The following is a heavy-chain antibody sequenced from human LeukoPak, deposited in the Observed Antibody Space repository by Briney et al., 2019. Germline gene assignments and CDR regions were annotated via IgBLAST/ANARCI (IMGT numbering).Heavy chain of an antibody. D-gene: IGHD3-10*01. Sequence: GASVKVSCKASGYTFTSYGISWVRQAPGQGLEWMGWISSYNGNTNYAQKLQGRVTMTTDTSTSTAYMELRSLRSDDTAVYYCAREMVRGWAPLFGAWGQGTLVTVSS. V-gene: IGHV1-18*01. CDR1: GYTFTSYG. J-gene: IGHJ5*02. CDR2: ISSYNGNT. CDR3: AREMVRGWAPLFGA.